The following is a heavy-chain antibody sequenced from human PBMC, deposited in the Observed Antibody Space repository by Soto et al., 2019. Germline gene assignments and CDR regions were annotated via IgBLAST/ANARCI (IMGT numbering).Heavy chain of an antibody. D-gene: IGHD3-10*01. CDR1: GFTFSSYG. V-gene: IGHV3-33*01. Sequence: GGSLRLSCAASGFTFSSYGMHWVRQAPGKGLEWVAVIWYDGSNKYYADSVKGRFTISRDNSKNTLYLQMNSLRAEDTAVYYCARDLMVRGVTSYMDVWGKGTTVTVSS. J-gene: IGHJ6*03. CDR2: IWYDGSNK. CDR3: ARDLMVRGVTSYMDV.